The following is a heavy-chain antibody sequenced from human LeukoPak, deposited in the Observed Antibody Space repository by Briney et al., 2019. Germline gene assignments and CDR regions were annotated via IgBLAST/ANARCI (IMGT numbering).Heavy chain of an antibody. CDR1: GYTFTGYY. CDR2: INPNSGAT. CDR3: AREGSGYPY. D-gene: IGHD3-22*01. V-gene: IGHV1-2*02. Sequence: ASVKVSCKASGYTFTGYYMHWVRQAPGQGLEWMGWINPNSGATNYAQKFQGRVTMTRDTSISTAYMEVSRLRSDNTAVFYCAREGSGYPYWGQGTLVTVSS. J-gene: IGHJ4*02.